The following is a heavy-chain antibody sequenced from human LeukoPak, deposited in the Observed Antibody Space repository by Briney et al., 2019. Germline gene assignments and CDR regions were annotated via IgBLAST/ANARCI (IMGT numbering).Heavy chain of an antibody. CDR2: INKDESEK. CDR1: GFTFSSYC. Sequence: GGSLRLSCAASGFTFSSYCMSWVRQAPGKGLEWVANINKDESEKYYVDSVKGRFTISRDNAKNSLYLQMSSLRAEDTAVYYCARCRTTVTAMPGYWGQGTLVTVSS. J-gene: IGHJ4*02. CDR3: ARCRTTVTAMPGY. V-gene: IGHV3-7*03. D-gene: IGHD4-17*01.